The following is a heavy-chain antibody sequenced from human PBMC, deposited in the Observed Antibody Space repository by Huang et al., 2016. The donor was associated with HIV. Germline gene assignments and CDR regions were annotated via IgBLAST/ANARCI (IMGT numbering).Heavy chain of an antibody. Sequence: QVQLVQSGAEVQKPGASVKVSCKASGYTFSSFGISWVRQAPGQGLEWVGGIRVYNGNTKLAQKVQGRLTMTTDTSTSTAYMELRSLRSDDTAVYYCARGGGIQLWLLGYYYMDVWGNGTTVTVSS. J-gene: IGHJ6*03. V-gene: IGHV1-18*01. CDR1: GYTFSSFG. CDR2: IRVYNGNT. D-gene: IGHD5-18*01. CDR3: ARGGGIQLWLLGYYYMDV.